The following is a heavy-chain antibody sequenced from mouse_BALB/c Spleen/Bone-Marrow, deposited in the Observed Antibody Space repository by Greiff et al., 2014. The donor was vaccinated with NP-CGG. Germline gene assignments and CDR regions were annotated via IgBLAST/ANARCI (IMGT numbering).Heavy chain of an antibody. V-gene: IGHV1-18*01. CDR2: INPNNGGT. Sequence: VQLQQSGPELVKPGASVKMFCKASGYTFTDFNMDWVKQSHGKSLEWIGDINPNNGGTIYNQKFKGRATLTVDTSSRTAYMEFRSLTSEDTAVYFCAREERGFDYWGQGTTLTVSS. CDR3: AREERGFDY. CDR1: GYTFTDFN. J-gene: IGHJ2*01.